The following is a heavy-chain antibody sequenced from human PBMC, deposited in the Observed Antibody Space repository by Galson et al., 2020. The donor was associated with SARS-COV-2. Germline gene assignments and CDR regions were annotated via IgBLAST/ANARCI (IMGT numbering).Heavy chain of an antibody. CDR3: ARGRDHAWELSGY. Sequence: SETLSLTCGVYGGSFSNSYYNWIRQPPGKGLEWIGEIDHLGSTKYNPSLESRVTISIDTSKTQFSLKLRSVTAADTAVYYCARGRDHAWELSGYWGQGALVTVSS. D-gene: IGHD3-16*02. J-gene: IGHJ1*01. CDR2: IDHLGST. V-gene: IGHV4-34*01. CDR1: GGSFSNSY.